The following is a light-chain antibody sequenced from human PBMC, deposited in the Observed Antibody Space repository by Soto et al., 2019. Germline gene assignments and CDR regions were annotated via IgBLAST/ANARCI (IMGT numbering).Light chain of an antibody. V-gene: IGLV2-8*01. CDR3: SSYAASNNFYFV. J-gene: IGLJ3*02. CDR2: EVT. Sequence: QSVLTQPPSASGSPGQSVTISCTGTSSDVGGYNYVSWYQQYPGRAPKLMIYEVTKRPSGVPDRFSGYKSGNTASLTVSGLQAEDEADYHCSSYAASNNFYFVFGGGTQLTVL. CDR1: SSDVGGYNY.